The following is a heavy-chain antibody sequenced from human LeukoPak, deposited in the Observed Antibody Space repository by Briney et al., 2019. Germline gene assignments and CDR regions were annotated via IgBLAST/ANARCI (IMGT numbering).Heavy chain of an antibody. V-gene: IGHV4-59*08. CDR2: IYSRSST. CDR3: ARHSQKNSYYGMDV. J-gene: IGHJ6*02. CDR1: GGSFSGYY. Sequence: SETLSFSCTVSGGSFSGYYGAWIRQPPGKGLVWFGYIYSRSSTHSNPSLKSRVTISVDTSKNQFSLSLSSVTAADTAVYYCARHSQKNSYYGMDVWGQGTTVTVSS.